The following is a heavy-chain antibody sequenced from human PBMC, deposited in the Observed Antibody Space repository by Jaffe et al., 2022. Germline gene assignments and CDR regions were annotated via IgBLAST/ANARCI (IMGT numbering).Heavy chain of an antibody. V-gene: IGHV1-8*01. CDR2: MNPNSGNT. D-gene: IGHD3-3*01. Sequence: QVQLVQSGAEVKKPGASVKVSCKASGYTFTSYDINWVRQATGQGLEWMGWMNPNSGNTGYAQKFQGRVTMTRNTSISTAYMELSSLRSEDTAVYYCARGMDYDFWSGYYMYAFDIWGQGTMVTVSS. CDR3: ARGMDYDFWSGYYMYAFDI. CDR1: GYTFTSYD. J-gene: IGHJ3*02.